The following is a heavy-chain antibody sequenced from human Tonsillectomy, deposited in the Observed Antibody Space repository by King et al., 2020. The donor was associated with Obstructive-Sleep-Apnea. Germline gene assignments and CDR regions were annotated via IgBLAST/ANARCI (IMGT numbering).Heavy chain of an antibody. J-gene: IGHJ4*02. V-gene: IGHV5-51*01. D-gene: IGHD5-12*01. CDR3: ARCYDRKYFEF. Sequence: VQLVQSGAEVKESGESLKISCKGSGYSFATYWIGWVRQMPGKGLEWMGIIYPGDSDTRYSPSFQGQVTISADKSFSTAYLQWGSLQASDTAMDYCARCYDRKYFEFWGQGTLVTVSS. CDR1: GYSFATYW. CDR2: IYPGDSDT.